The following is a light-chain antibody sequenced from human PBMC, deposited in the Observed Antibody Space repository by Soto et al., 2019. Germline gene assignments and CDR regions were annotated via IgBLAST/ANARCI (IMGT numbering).Light chain of an antibody. CDR3: QQFDDYPFT. J-gene: IGKJ3*01. V-gene: IGKV1D-13*01. Sequence: AIQLIQSPSSLSASVGDSVNITCRASQGISSALAWYQQTPGRAPKLLIYDASTLASGVPSRFSGSRSGTDFTLTVTSLQPEDFATYYCQQFDDYPFTVGPGTKVDSK. CDR1: QGISSA. CDR2: DAS.